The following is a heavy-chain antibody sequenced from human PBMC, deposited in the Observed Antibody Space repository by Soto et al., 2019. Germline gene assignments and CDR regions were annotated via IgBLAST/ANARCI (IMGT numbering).Heavy chain of an antibody. D-gene: IGHD2-15*01. J-gene: IGHJ6*02. CDR2: TNNSGST. CDR1: GGSISSGGYS. Sequence: QLQLQESGSGLVKPSQTLSLTCAVSGGSISSGGYSWSWIRQPPGKGLEWIGYTNNSGSTYSNPSLKSRVTISVDRSKNQFSLKLSSVTAADTAVYYCARGYVDCSGGSCYSLLPYGMDVWGQGTTVTVSS. V-gene: IGHV4-30-2*01. CDR3: ARGYVDCSGGSCYSLLPYGMDV.